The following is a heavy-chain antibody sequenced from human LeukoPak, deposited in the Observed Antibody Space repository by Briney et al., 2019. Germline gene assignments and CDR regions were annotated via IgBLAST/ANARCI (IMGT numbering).Heavy chain of an antibody. V-gene: IGHV3-64D*06. J-gene: IGHJ4*02. CDR1: GFTFSSYA. Sequence: PGGSLRLSCSASGFTFSSYAMHCVRQAPAKGLEYVSSISSNGGSTYYADSVKGRFTISRDNSKNTLFLQMSSLRTEDTAVYYCASPYSGYDYNFDHWGQGTLVTVSS. D-gene: IGHD5-12*01. CDR3: ASPYSGYDYNFDH. CDR2: ISSNGGST.